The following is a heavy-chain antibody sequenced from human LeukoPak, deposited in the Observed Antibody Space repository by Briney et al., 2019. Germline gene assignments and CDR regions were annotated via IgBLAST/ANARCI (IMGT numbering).Heavy chain of an antibody. CDR1: GFTFSTYA. Sequence: PGGSLRLSCSASGFTFSTYAMHWVRQAPGKGLEHVSTINTNGDDTYYADSVKGRFTISRDNSKRTLYLQMSSLRAEDTAVYYCVKDLRGGGYYTSFHYWGQGTLVTVSS. V-gene: IGHV3-64D*09. CDR3: VKDLRGGGYYTSFHY. J-gene: IGHJ4*02. D-gene: IGHD3-10*01. CDR2: INTNGDDT.